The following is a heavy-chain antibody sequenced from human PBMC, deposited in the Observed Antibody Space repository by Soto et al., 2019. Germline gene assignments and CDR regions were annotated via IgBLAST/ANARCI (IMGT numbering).Heavy chain of an antibody. V-gene: IGHV1-46*01. D-gene: IGHD2-15*01. J-gene: IGHJ6*02. CDR3: ARDPGGVVVVAAMKVRYYYYYGMDV. CDR2: INPSGGST. CDR1: GYTFTSYY. Sequence: GASVKVSCKASGYTFTSYYMHWVRQAPGQGLEWMGIINPSGGSTSYAQKFQGRVTMTRDTSTSTVYMELSSLRSEDTAVYYCARDPGGVVVVAAMKVRYYYYYGMDVWGQGTTVTVSS.